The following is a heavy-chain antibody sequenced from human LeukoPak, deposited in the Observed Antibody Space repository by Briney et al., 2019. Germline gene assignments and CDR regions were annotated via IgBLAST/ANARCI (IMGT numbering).Heavy chain of an antibody. CDR1: GFTFSSYG. CDR3: AKDPLAAAEAFDY. V-gene: IGHV3-23*01. CDR2: ISGSGGST. D-gene: IGHD6-13*01. J-gene: IGHJ4*02. Sequence: GGSLRLSCAASGFTFSSYGMHWVRQAPGKGLEWVSAISGSGGSTYYADSVKGRFTISRDNSKNTLYLQMNSLRAEDTAVYYCAKDPLAAAEAFDYWGQGTLVTVSS.